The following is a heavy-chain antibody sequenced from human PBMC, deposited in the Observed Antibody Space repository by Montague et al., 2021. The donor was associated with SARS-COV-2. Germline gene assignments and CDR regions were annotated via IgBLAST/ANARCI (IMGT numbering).Heavy chain of an antibody. CDR1: GGSINYYY. CDR3: ARGDHPTTASWYFFDS. J-gene: IGHJ4*02. Sequence: SETLSFTCTVSGGSINYYYWHWLRQSAGKGLEWIGRIYSSGNTNSNPSLESRVIMSVDSSQNQFSLKLNSVTAADTAVYYCARGDHPTTASWYFFDSWGQGALVTVSS. D-gene: IGHD6-13*01. CDR2: IYSSGNT. V-gene: IGHV4-4*07.